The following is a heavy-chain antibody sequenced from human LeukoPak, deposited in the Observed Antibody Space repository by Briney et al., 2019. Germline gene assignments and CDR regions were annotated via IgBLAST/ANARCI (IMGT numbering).Heavy chain of an antibody. J-gene: IGHJ4*02. D-gene: IGHD6-6*01. V-gene: IGHV3-30*18. CDR2: ISYDGSNK. CDR3: AKGGYSSSSLDY. Sequence: GGSLRLSCAASGFTFSSYWMNWARQAPGKGLEWVAVISYDGSNKYYADSVKSRFTISRDNSKNTLYLQMNSLRAEDTAVYYCAKGGYSSSSLDYWGQGTLVTVSS. CDR1: GFTFSSYW.